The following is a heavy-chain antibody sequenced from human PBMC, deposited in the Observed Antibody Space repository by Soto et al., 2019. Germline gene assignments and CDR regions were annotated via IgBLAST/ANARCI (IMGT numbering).Heavy chain of an antibody. CDR3: AKVYYDSSVYYPPALFFDS. D-gene: IGHD3-22*01. Sequence: ASVKVSCKASGYTFTSYAMHWVRQAPGQRLEWMGWINAGNGNTKYSQKFQGRVTITRDTSASTAYMELSSLRSEDTAVYYCAKVYYDSSVYYPPALFFDSWGQGPLVTASS. V-gene: IGHV1-3*01. CDR2: INAGNGNT. CDR1: GYTFTSYA. J-gene: IGHJ4*02.